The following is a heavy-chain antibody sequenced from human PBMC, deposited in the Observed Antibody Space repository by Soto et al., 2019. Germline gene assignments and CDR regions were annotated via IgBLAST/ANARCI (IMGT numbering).Heavy chain of an antibody. D-gene: IGHD1-26*01. V-gene: IGHV3-30*18. J-gene: IGHJ4*02. Sequence: GSLRLSCAASGFTFSSYGMHWVRQAPGKGLEWVAVISYDGSNKYYADSVKGRFTISRDNSKNTLYLQMNSLRAEDTAVYYCAKGGWDNFDYWGQGTLVTVSS. CDR2: ISYDGSNK. CDR1: GFTFSSYG. CDR3: AKGGWDNFDY.